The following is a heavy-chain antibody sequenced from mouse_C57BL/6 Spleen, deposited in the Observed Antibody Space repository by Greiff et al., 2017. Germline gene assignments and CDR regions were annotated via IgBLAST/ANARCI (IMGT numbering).Heavy chain of an antibody. CDR3: ARSDYYGSSYDYYAMDY. D-gene: IGHD1-1*01. V-gene: IGHV1-64*01. Sequence: QVHVKQPGAELVKPGASVKLSCKASGYTFTSYWMHWVKQRPGQGLEWIGMIHPNSGSTNYNEKFKSKATLTVDKSSSTAYMQLSSLTSEDSAVYYCARSDYYGSSYDYYAMDYWGQGTSVTVSS. CDR2: IHPNSGST. J-gene: IGHJ4*01. CDR1: GYTFTSYW.